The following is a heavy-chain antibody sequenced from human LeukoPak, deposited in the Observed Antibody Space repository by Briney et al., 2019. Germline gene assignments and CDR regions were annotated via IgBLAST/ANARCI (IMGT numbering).Heavy chain of an antibody. V-gene: IGHV3-23*01. CDR2: ISGSGGTT. CDR3: ATYYDFWSGYMYYLDY. CDR1: GFTFSSYA. D-gene: IGHD3-3*01. Sequence: GGSLRLSCAASGFTFSSYAMSWVRQAPGKGLEWVSAISGSGGTTYYADSVKGRFTVSRDNSKNTLYLQMNSLRAEDTAVYYCATYYDFWSGYMYYLDYWGQGTLVTVSS. J-gene: IGHJ4*02.